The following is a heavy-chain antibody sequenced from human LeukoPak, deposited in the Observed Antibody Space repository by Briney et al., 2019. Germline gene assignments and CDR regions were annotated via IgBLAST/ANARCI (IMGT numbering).Heavy chain of an antibody. CDR3: AKDGGAAVAGTIDF. J-gene: IGHJ4*02. CDR1: GFTFSSYA. Sequence: PGGSLRLSCAASGFTFSSYAMHWVRQAPGKGLEWVAVISSDGSHKFYGDPVKGRFTISRDNSKNTLYLQMDSLRAEDTALHYCAKDGGAAVAGTIDFWGQGTLVTVSS. V-gene: IGHV3-30*18. CDR2: ISSDGSHK. D-gene: IGHD6-19*01.